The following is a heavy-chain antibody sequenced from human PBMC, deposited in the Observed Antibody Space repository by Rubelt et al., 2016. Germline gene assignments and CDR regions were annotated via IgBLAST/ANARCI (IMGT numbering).Heavy chain of an antibody. V-gene: IGHV4-34*01. CDR2: INHSGST. Sequence: QVQLQQWGAGLLKPSETLSLTCAVYGGSFSGYYWSWIRQPPGKGLEWIGEINHSGSTNYNPSLKSRVTISVDTSKNQFSLKLSSVTAADTAVYYCARSGVTMVRGVRYFDYWGQGTLVTVSS. D-gene: IGHD3-10*01. CDR3: ARSGVTMVRGVRYFDY. J-gene: IGHJ4*02. CDR1: GGSFSGYY.